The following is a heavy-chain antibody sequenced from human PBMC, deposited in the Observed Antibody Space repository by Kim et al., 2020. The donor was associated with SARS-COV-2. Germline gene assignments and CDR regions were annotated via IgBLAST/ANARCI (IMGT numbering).Heavy chain of an antibody. J-gene: IGHJ4*02. CDR3: ARDFSSRPYYDFWSGYYGASDY. CDR2: ISSSSSYT. V-gene: IGHV3-11*05. D-gene: IGHD3-3*01. CDR1: GFTFSDYY. Sequence: GGSLRLSCAASGFTFSDYYMSWIRQAPGKGLEWVSYISSSSSYTNYADSVKGRFTISRDNAKNSLYLQMNSLRADDTAVYYCARDFSSRPYYDFWSGYYGASDYWGQGTLVTVSS.